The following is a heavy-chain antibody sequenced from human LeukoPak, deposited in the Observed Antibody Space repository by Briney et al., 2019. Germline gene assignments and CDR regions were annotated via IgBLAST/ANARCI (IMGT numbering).Heavy chain of an antibody. V-gene: IGHV5-51*01. D-gene: IGHD6-19*01. CDR1: GYTFTNYW. Sequence: PGESLNISCKGSGYTFTNYWIGWVRQVPGKGLEWMGIIYPGDSDTNYSPSFQGQVTISVDKSISTAYLQWSSLKASDTAMYYCARRESSGSIDDWGQGTLVTVSS. CDR3: ARRESSGSIDD. CDR2: IYPGDSDT. J-gene: IGHJ4*02.